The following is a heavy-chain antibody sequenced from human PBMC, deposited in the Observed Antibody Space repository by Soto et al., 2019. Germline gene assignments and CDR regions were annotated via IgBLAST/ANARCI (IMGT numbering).Heavy chain of an antibody. V-gene: IGHV4-59*08. D-gene: IGHD1-26*01. CDR3: ARAGWEADAFEM. Sequence: QVYLQESGPGIVKSSETLSLTCSISDVSITNFFWRWIRQPPGKGLEWLGYVDDSGSTSRNPAVKSRVTITIDTSKKQFPRTLTSLTAADTAVYYGARAGWEADAFEMWGQGTTVVVSS. J-gene: IGHJ3*02. CDR2: VDDSGST. CDR1: DVSITNFF.